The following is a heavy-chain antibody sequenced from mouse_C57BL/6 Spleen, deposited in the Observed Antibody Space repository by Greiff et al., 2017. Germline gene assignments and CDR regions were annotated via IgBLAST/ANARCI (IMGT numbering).Heavy chain of an antibody. CDR3: ARSYPYYFDY. J-gene: IGHJ2*01. CDR1: GYSITSGYY. Sequence: DVQLVESGPGLVKPSQSLSLTCSVTGYSITSGYYWNWIRQFPGNKLEWMGYISYDGSNNYNPSLKNRISITRDTSKNQFFLKLNSVTTEDTATYYCARSYPYYFDYWGQGTTLTVSS. CDR2: ISYDGSN. V-gene: IGHV3-6*01.